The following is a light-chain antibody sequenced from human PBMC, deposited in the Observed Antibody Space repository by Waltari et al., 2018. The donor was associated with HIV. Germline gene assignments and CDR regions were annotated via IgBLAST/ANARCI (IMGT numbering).Light chain of an antibody. CDR2: EGS. J-gene: IGLJ2*01. V-gene: IGLV2-23*01. CDR1: SSDVGRYNL. Sequence: QSALTQPASVSGSPGQSITISCTGTSSDVGRYNLVSWYQQHPGKAPKLMIYEGSKRPSGVSNRFSGSKSGNTASLTISGLQAEDEADYYCCSYAGSSTLEVFGGGTKLIVL. CDR3: CSYAGSSTLEV.